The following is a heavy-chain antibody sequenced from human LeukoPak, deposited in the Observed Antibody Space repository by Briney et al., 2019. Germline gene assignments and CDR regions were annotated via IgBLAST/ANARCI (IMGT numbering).Heavy chain of an antibody. J-gene: IGHJ4*02. D-gene: IGHD3-22*01. Sequence: GEPLKISCKGSGYSFTTYWITWVRQMPGKGLDWMGTIYPGDSDTRYSPSFQGQVTISADKSISTAYLQCSSLKASDTAMYYCARRSPYYYDSSGYSYDYWGQGTLVTVSS. CDR2: IYPGDSDT. CDR1: GYSFTTYW. V-gene: IGHV5-51*01. CDR3: ARRSPYYYDSSGYSYDY.